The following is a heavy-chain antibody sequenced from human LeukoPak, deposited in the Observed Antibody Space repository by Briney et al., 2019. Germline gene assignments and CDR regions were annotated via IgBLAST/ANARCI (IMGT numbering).Heavy chain of an antibody. CDR1: RFTFDTYA. V-gene: IGHV3-43*02. D-gene: IGHD5-18*01. Sequence: RAGGSLRLSCAASRFTFDTYAMHWVRQAPGKALEWVSLISGDGKSPYYIDSVKGRFTISRDNSKNSLYLQMNSLRTEDTALYYCAKALAGYSYVLDYWGQGTLVTVSS. CDR3: AKALAGYSYVLDY. CDR2: ISGDGKSP. J-gene: IGHJ4*02.